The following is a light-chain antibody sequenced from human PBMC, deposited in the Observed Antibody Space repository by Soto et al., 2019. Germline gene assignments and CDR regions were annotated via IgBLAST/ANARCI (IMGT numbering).Light chain of an antibody. CDR1: QSISSW. V-gene: IGKV1-5*03. Sequence: DIQMTQSPSTLSASVGDRVTITCRASQSISSWLAWYQQKPGKAPKLLIYKACSLESGVPSRFRGSGSGTEFTLTISSLQPDDFATYYCQQYNSYPWTFGQGTKVDIK. CDR3: QQYNSYPWT. CDR2: KAC. J-gene: IGKJ1*01.